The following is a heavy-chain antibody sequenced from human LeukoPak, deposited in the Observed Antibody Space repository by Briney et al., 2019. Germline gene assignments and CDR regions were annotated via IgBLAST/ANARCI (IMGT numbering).Heavy chain of an antibody. CDR2: MNPNTGNT. CDR1: GYSFTTFD. D-gene: IGHD7-27*01. V-gene: IGHV1-8*03. Sequence: GASVKVSCKASGYSFTTFDINWVRQATGQGLEWMGWMNPNTGNTGSAGKFQGRVTITGNTSISTVYMELTSLTSDDTAVYYCARGPLTGEHYHYYMDVWGTGTTITVSS. J-gene: IGHJ6*03. CDR3: ARGPLTGEHYHYYMDV.